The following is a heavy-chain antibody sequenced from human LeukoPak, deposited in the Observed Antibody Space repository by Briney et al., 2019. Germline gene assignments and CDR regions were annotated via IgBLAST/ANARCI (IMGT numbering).Heavy chain of an antibody. CDR3: ARHFSIAAWFDP. CDR2: INHSGST. Sequence: SETLSLTCAVYGGSFSGYYWSWIRQPPGKGLEWIGEINHSGSTNYNPSLKSRVTISVDTSKNQFSLKLSSVTAADTAVYYCARHFSIAAWFDPWGQGTLVTVSS. J-gene: IGHJ5*02. CDR1: GGSFSGYY. V-gene: IGHV4-34*01. D-gene: IGHD6-6*01.